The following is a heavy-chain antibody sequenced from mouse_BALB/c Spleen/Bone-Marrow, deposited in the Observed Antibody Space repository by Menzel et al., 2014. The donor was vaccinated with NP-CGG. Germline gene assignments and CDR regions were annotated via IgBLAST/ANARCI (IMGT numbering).Heavy chain of an antibody. V-gene: IGHV1S137*01. Sequence: QVQLQQSGPELVRPGVXVKISCKGSGYTFTDYAMHWVKQSHAKSLEWIGVISTYSGNTNYNQKFKGKATMTVDKSSSTAYMEXARLTSEDSAXXXXXXXXXXXYAMDYWGXXTSVTVSS. CDR3: XXXXXXXYAMDY. CDR2: ISTYSGNT. CDR1: GYTFTDYA. J-gene: IGHJ4*01.